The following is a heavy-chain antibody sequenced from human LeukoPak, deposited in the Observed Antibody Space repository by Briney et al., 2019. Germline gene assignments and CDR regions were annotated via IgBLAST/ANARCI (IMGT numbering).Heavy chain of an antibody. CDR2: ISWNSGSI. CDR3: AKADQYGDYVTAFDY. D-gene: IGHD4-17*01. Sequence: GGSLRLSCAASGFTFSSYGMHWVRQAPGKGLEWVSGISWNSGSIGYADSVKGRFTISRDNAKNSLYLQMNSLRAEDTALYYCAKADQYGDYVTAFDYWGQGTLVTVSS. J-gene: IGHJ4*02. V-gene: IGHV3-9*01. CDR1: GFTFSSYG.